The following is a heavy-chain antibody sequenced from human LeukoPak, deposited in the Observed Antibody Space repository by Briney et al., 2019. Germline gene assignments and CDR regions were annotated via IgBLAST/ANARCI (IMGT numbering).Heavy chain of an antibody. D-gene: IGHD3-22*01. CDR3: ARRTGSYYDSSGYPDY. J-gene: IGHJ4*02. CDR2: IRQDGSEK. Sequence: GGSLRLSCAASGLTFSSYWMSWVRQAPGKGLEWVANIRQDGSEKYYVDSVKGRFTISRDNAKNSLYLQMNSLRAEDTAVYYCARRTGSYYDSSGYPDYWGQGTLVTVSS. V-gene: IGHV3-7*01. CDR1: GLTFSSYW.